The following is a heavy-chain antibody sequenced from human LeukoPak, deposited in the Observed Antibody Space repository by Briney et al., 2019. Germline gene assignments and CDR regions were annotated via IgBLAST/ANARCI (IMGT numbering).Heavy chain of an antibody. V-gene: IGHV3-48*04. CDR2: ISSGGSTI. CDR3: ARGEGYQLLDTFDI. Sequence: GGSLRLSCAVFGFSLNAYGIHWVRQAPGKGLEWVSHISSGGSTIYYADSVKGRFTISRDNAKKSLYLQMNSLRAEDTAVYYCARGEGYQLLDTFDIWGQGTMVTVSS. J-gene: IGHJ3*02. CDR1: GFSLNAYG. D-gene: IGHD2-2*01.